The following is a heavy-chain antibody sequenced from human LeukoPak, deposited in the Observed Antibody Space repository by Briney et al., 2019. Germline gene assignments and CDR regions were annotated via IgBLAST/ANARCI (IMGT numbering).Heavy chain of an antibody. CDR3: ARRYYFVSGSYYPFDF. V-gene: IGHV4-39*01. Sequence: KPSETLSLTCNVSGGSISDNDYSWDWIRQPPGKGLEWMGCIHYSGTTYSNPSLKRRISISVDTSKSQFSLKLRSVTAADTAVYYCARRYYFVSGSYYPFDFWGQGTLVTVSS. D-gene: IGHD3-10*01. CDR1: GGSISDNDYS. CDR2: IHYSGTT. J-gene: IGHJ4*02.